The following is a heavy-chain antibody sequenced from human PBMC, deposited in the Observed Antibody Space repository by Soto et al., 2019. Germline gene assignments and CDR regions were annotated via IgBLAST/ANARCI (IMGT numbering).Heavy chain of an antibody. CDR3: AREFANDLYYYGMDV. J-gene: IGHJ6*02. CDR1: GYTFSSYW. CDR2: INSDGSST. V-gene: IGHV3-74*01. D-gene: IGHD1-1*01. Sequence: EQLVQSGAEVKKPGASVKVSCKASGYTFSSYWMHWVRQAPGKGLVWVSRINSDGSSTSYADSVKGRFTISRDNAKNTLYLQMNSLRAEDTAVYYCAREFANDLYYYGMDVWGQGTTVTVSS.